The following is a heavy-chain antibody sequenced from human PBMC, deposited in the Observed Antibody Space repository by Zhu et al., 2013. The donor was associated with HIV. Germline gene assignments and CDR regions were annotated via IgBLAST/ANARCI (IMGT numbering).Heavy chain of an antibody. CDR3: AKNLHRGYSYGHGAFDI. J-gene: IGHJ3*02. CDR1: GHTLSTYD. V-gene: IGHV1-8*02. CDR2: MNPHTGNT. Sequence: QVQLVQSGAEVKKPGASVRVSCKASGHTLSTYDVYWVRQAPGKGLEWLGWMNPHTGNTIYSQKFQGRFFLTRDSSITTAYMELSSLRSEDTAVYYCAKNLHRGYSYGHGAFDIWGQGTNGHRLF. D-gene: IGHD5-18*01.